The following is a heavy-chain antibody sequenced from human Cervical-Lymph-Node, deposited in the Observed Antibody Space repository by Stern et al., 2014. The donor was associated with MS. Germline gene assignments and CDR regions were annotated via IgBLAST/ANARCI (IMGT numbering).Heavy chain of an antibody. CDR3: AGQDCSGGTCFSAGYFDL. V-gene: IGHV4-31*03. CDR1: GISIRSGGYY. Sequence: QVQLQESGPGLVKPSQTLSLTCTVSGISIRSGGYYWGWIRQHPGKGLEWIGDIYYSGSTYYNPSLQSRITIAVDTSKNQLSLNLGSVTVADTAVYYCAGQDCSGGTCFSAGYFDLWGRGTLVTVSS. J-gene: IGHJ2*01. D-gene: IGHD2-15*01. CDR2: IYYSGST.